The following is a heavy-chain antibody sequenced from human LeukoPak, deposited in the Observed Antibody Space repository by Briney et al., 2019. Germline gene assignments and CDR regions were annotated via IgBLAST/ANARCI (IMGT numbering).Heavy chain of an antibody. CDR2: IYYSGST. CDR3: ARVTTTVTPGQYYYYGMDV. Sequence: SETLSLTCTVSGGSISSYYWSWIRQPPGKGLEWIGYIYYSGSTNYNSSLKSRVTISVDTSKNQFSLKLSSVTAADTAVYYCARVTTTVTPGQYYYYGMDVWGKGTTVTVSS. J-gene: IGHJ6*04. V-gene: IGHV4-59*01. CDR1: GGSISSYY. D-gene: IGHD4-17*01.